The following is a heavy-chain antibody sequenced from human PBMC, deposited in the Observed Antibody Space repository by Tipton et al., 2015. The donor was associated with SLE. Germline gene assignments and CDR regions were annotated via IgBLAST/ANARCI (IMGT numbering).Heavy chain of an antibody. CDR3: ASPGGGSGNFDAFDV. CDR2: IYTNGST. Sequence: TLSLTCTVSGGSISSGGYYWSWIRQHPGKGLEWIGYIYTNGSTKYNPSLKSRVTISLDTPKKQFSLKLTSVTAADTAVYFCASPGGGSGNFDAFDVWGQGTLVTVSS. D-gene: IGHD3-10*01. J-gene: IGHJ3*01. V-gene: IGHV4-31*03. CDR1: GGSISSGGYY.